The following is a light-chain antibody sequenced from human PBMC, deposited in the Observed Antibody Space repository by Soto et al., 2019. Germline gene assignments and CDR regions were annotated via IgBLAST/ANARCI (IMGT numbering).Light chain of an antibody. Sequence: DIQLTQSPSSLSASVGDRVTITCRASQTIHIYLNWYRQKPGEAPRLLIYDASNLESGVPSRFSGSGSGTAFTLTISSLQPEDFATYYCQQSYTTVTFGQGTRLEIK. CDR1: QTIHIY. CDR2: DAS. J-gene: IGKJ5*01. V-gene: IGKV1-39*01. CDR3: QQSYTTVT.